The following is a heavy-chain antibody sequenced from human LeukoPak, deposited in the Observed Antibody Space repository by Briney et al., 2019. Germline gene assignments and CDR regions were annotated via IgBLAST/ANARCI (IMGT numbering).Heavy chain of an antibody. J-gene: IGHJ6*04. CDR1: GGSISSYY. V-gene: IGHV4-59*01. D-gene: IGHD4-17*01. CDR2: IYYSGST. CDR3: ARVDYGDYYYYGMDV. Sequence: SETLSLTCTVPGGSISSYYWSWIRQPPGKGLEWIGYIYYSGSTNYNPSLKSQVTISVDTSKNQFSLKQSSVTAADTAVYYCARVDYGDYYYYGMDVWGKGTTVTVSS.